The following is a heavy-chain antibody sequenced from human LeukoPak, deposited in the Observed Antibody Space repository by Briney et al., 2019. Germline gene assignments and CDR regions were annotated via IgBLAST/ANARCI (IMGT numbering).Heavy chain of an antibody. CDR1: GFTFSSYA. CDR2: ILYDGSNK. Sequence: SGGSLRLSCAASGFTFSSYAMHWVRQAPGKGLEWVAVILYDGSNKYYADSVKGRFTISRDNSKNTLYLQMNSLRAEDTAVYYCARDPSDFWSGYPYYFDYWGQGTLVTVSS. CDR3: ARDPSDFWSGYPYYFDY. J-gene: IGHJ4*02. D-gene: IGHD3-3*01. V-gene: IGHV3-30-3*01.